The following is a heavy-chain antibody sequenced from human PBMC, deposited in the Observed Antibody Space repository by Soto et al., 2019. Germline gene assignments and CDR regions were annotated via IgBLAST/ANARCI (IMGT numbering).Heavy chain of an antibody. J-gene: IGHJ6*02. CDR2: FDPEDGET. Sequence: ASVRGSCKGFGYTLTELSMQLVRQAPGKGLEWMGGFDPEDGETIYAQKFKGRVTMTRDTSISTAYMELSRLRSDDTAVYYCARAGGVPYYYYGMDVWGQGTTVTVSS. D-gene: IGHD3-10*01. CDR3: ARAGGVPYYYYGMDV. CDR1: GYTLTELS. V-gene: IGHV1-24*01.